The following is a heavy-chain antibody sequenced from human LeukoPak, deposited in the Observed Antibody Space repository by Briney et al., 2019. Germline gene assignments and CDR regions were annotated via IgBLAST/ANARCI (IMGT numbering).Heavy chain of an antibody. CDR3: AREAIAAAGTVPRGYYYYGMDV. Sequence: SETLSLTCAVSGYSISSGYYWGWIRQPPGKGLEWIGSIYHSGSTYYNPSLKSRVTISVDTSKNQFSLKLSSVTAADTAVYYCAREAIAAAGTVPRGYYYYGMDVWAKGPRSPSPQ. CDR2: IYHSGST. V-gene: IGHV4-38-2*02. D-gene: IGHD6-13*01. J-gene: IGHJ6*04. CDR1: GYSISSGYY.